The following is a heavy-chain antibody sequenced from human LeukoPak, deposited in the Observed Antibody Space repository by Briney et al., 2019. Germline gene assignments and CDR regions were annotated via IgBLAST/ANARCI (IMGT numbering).Heavy chain of an antibody. J-gene: IGHJ3*02. Sequence: GASVKVSCKASGYTFTSYAISWVRQAPGQGLEWMGGIIPIFGTANYAQKFQGRVTITTDESTSTAYMELSSLRSEDTAVYYCAAPVVGAFAFDIWGQGTMVTVSS. D-gene: IGHD1-26*01. CDR2: IIPIFGTA. CDR1: GYTFTSYA. V-gene: IGHV1-69*05. CDR3: AAPVVGAFAFDI.